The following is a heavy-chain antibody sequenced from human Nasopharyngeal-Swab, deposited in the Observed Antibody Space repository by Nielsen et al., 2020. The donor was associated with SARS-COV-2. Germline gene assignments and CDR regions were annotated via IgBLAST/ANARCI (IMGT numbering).Heavy chain of an antibody. V-gene: IGHV4-59*13. Sequence: SETLSLTCSVSGGSISGYYWSWIRQPPGKGLEWIGYVYFSGSTNYNPSLKSRVTISVDTSKNQFSLKLSSVTAADTAVYYCARGSYYYDSSGPDYWGQGTLVTVSS. CDR3: ARGSYYYDSSGPDY. CDR2: VYFSGST. J-gene: IGHJ4*02. D-gene: IGHD3-22*01. CDR1: GGSISGYY.